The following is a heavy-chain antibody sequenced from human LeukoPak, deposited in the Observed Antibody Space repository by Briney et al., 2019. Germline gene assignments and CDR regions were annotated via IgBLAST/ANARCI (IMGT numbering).Heavy chain of an antibody. D-gene: IGHD4-17*01. J-gene: IGHJ3*02. CDR2: IYYSGST. Sequence: PSETPSLTCTVSGGSISSYYWSWIRQPPGKGLEWIGYIYYSGSTNYNPSLKSRVTISVDTSKNQFSLKLSSVTAADTAVYYCAGYGDSDDAFDIWGQGTMVTVSS. CDR1: GGSISSYY. CDR3: AGYGDSDDAFDI. V-gene: IGHV4-59*01.